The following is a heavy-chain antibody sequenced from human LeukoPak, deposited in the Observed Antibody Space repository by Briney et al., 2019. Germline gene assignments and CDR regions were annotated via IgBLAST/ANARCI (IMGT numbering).Heavy chain of an antibody. J-gene: IGHJ1*01. D-gene: IGHD6-19*01. V-gene: IGHV3-23*01. CDR2: ISGSGGST. CDR3: AKDRREWLVREYFQH. CDR1: GFTFSSYA. Sequence: GGSLRLSCAASGFTFSSYAMSWVCQAPGKGLEWVSAISGSGGSTYYADSVKGRFTISRDNSKNTLYLQMNSLRAADTAVYYCAKDRREWLVREYFQHWGQGTLVTVSS.